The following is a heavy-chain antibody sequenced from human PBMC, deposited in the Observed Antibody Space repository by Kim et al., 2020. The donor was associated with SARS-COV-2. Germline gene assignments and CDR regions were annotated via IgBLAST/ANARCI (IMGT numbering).Heavy chain of an antibody. J-gene: IGHJ6*02. V-gene: IGHV4-39*01. CDR3: ARLTVVHYGMDV. Sequence: YNPSLKSRVTISVDTSKNQFSLKLSSVTAADTAVYYCARLTVVHYGMDVWGQGTTVTVSS. D-gene: IGHD2-15*01.